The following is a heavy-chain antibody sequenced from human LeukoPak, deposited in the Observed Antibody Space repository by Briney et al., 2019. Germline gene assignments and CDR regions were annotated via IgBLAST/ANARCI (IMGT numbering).Heavy chain of an antibody. CDR2: IRYDGSNK. Sequence: GGSLRLSCAASGFTFSSYGMHWVRQAPGKGLEWVAFIRYDGSNKYYADSVKGRFTISRDNSKNTLYLQMNSLRAEDTAVYYCAKDLGRYSTGAFDIWGQGTMVTVSS. CDR3: AKDLGRYSTGAFDI. D-gene: IGHD2-15*01. J-gene: IGHJ3*02. V-gene: IGHV3-30*02. CDR1: GFTFSSYG.